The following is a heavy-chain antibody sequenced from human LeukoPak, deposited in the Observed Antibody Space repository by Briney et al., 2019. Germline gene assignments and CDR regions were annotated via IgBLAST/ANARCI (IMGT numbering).Heavy chain of an antibody. D-gene: IGHD6-13*01. CDR2: IIPIFGTA. Sequence: ASVKVSCKASGGTFSSYAISWVRQAPGQGLEWMGGIIPIFGTANYAQKFQGRVTITTDESTSTAYMELSSLRSEDTAVYYCARSLNSIAAAALDYWGQGTLVTVSS. J-gene: IGHJ4*02. CDR1: GGTFSSYA. CDR3: ARSLNSIAAAALDY. V-gene: IGHV1-69*05.